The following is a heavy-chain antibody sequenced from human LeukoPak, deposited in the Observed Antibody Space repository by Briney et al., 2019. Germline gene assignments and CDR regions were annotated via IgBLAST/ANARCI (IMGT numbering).Heavy chain of an antibody. V-gene: IGHV3-23*01. CDR1: RHPFSPYA. D-gene: IGHD3-3*01. J-gene: IGHJ4*02. CDR2: ISGRGYST. Sequence: PGVSLSLFCGASRHPFSPYALPGVRRAPARGRVWVSSISGRGYSTYYDDSVKGGYTISRDNPKNTLYLQMTSQRDEDTARYHCAKWAGAATLSGTYYGPLDHGGQGTLVTVTA. CDR3: AKWAGAATLSGTYYGPLDH.